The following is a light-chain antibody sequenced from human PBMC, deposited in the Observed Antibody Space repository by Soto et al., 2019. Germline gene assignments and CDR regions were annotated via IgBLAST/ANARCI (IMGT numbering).Light chain of an antibody. CDR2: GSF. J-gene: IGKJ1*01. CDR3: QQYNDMPPIT. V-gene: IGKV3-15*01. CDR1: QSVDNN. Sequence: EIVMTQSPVTLSASPGESATLSCRASQSVDNNVAWYQQKPGQAPRLLIVGSFARATGIPARFSGSGSGSEFTLTISGLQSEDFAVYYCQQYNDMPPITFGQGTKVDI.